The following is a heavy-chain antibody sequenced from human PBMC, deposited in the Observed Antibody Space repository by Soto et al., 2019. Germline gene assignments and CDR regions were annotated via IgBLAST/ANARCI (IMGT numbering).Heavy chain of an antibody. Sequence: QVQLQESGPGLVKPSETLSVTCTVSGGSISSYYWSWIRQPPGKGLEWIGYIYYSGSTNYNPSLKSRVTISVDTSKNQFSLKLSSVTPADTAVYYCARSYGGQLVSAFDIWGQGTMVTVSS. CDR1: GGSISSYY. CDR2: IYYSGST. CDR3: ARSYGGQLVSAFDI. J-gene: IGHJ3*02. D-gene: IGHD6-13*01. V-gene: IGHV4-59*01.